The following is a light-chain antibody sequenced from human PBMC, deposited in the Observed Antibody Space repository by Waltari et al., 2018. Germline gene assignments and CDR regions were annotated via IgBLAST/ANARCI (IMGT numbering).Light chain of an antibody. CDR2: DAS. Sequence: AIQLTQSPSSLSASVGDRVTITCRASQGISSALAWYQQQPGRAPKLLIYDASRLESGVPTRCRGSGSGTDFTLTISSLQPEDFATYYCQQFNSYPLSFGGGTK. V-gene: IGKV1-13*02. J-gene: IGKJ4*01. CDR3: QQFNSYPLS. CDR1: QGISSA.